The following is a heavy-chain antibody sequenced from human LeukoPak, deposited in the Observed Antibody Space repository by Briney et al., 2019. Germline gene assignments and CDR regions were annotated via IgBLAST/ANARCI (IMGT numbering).Heavy chain of an antibody. Sequence: SETLSLTCTVSGGSISSYYWTWIRQPPGKGLEWIGYIYYSGSTNYNPSLKSRVTISVDTSKNQFSLKLSSVTAADTAVYYCARALAGICDYWGQGTLVTVSS. CDR1: GGSISSYY. D-gene: IGHD1-14*01. V-gene: IGHV4-59*01. J-gene: IGHJ4*02. CDR3: ARALAGICDY. CDR2: IYYSGST.